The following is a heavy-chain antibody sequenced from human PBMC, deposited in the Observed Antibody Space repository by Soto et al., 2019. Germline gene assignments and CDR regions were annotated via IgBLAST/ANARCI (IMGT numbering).Heavy chain of an antibody. D-gene: IGHD4-17*01. J-gene: IGHJ3*02. Sequence: QVQLQESGPGLVKPSETLSLTCTVSGGSISSYYWSWIRQPPGKGLEWIGYIYYSGSTKYNPSLKRRVTLSVATSRNQFSLKLRSVTAPDTAVYYCASWTTVTTERFDAFAILGPGTMVTVSS. CDR3: ASWTTVTTERFDAFAI. CDR2: IYYSGST. CDR1: GGSISSYY. V-gene: IGHV4-59*01.